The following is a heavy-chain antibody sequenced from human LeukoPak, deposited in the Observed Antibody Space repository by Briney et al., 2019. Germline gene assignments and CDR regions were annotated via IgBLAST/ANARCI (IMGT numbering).Heavy chain of an antibody. CDR1: GDNVSSNSAA. D-gene: IGHD6-19*01. CDR2: TYYRSKWYN. Sequence: SQTLSLTCAISGDNVSSNSAAWNWIRQSPSRGLEWLGRTYYRSKWYNDYAVSVKSRITINPDTSKNQFSLQLNSVTPEDTAVYYCARALGFNVAGPEFDYWGQGTLVTVSS. V-gene: IGHV6-1*01. CDR3: ARALGFNVAGPEFDY. J-gene: IGHJ4*02.